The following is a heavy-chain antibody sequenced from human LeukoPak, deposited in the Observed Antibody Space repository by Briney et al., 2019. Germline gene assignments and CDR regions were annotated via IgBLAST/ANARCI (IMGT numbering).Heavy chain of an antibody. V-gene: IGHV3-23*01. CDR2: ISGSGNVT. J-gene: IGHJ4*02. CDR3: AKDRAGAN. CDR1: GFTFAKYA. Sequence: PGGSLRLSCVGSGFTFAKYAMTWVREAPGKGLEWVSVISGSGNVTNYAEPVKGRFTISRENSKRTLYLQTDSLRADDTAIYYCAKDRAGANWGQGTLVLVSS.